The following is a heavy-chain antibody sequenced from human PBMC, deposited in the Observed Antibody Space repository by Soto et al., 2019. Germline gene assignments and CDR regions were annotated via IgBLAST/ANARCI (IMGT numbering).Heavy chain of an antibody. Sequence: ASVKVSCKASGYTFTSYGISWVRQAPGQGLEWMGWISAYNGNTNYAQKLQGRVTMTTDTSTSTAYMELRSLRSDDTAVYYCARVTVDIVATIRKNYYYGMDVWGQGTKVTVSS. V-gene: IGHV1-18*01. J-gene: IGHJ6*02. CDR2: ISAYNGNT. D-gene: IGHD5-12*01. CDR1: GYTFTSYG. CDR3: ARVTVDIVATIRKNYYYGMDV.